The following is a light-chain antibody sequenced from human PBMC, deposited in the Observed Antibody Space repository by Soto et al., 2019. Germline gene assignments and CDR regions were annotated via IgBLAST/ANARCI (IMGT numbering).Light chain of an antibody. CDR3: QSYDSSLSVRYV. CDR2: GNS. CDR1: SSNIGAGYD. Sequence: QSVLTQPPSVSGAPGQRVTISCTGSSSNIGAGYDVHWYQQLPGTAPKLLIYGNSNRPSGVSDRVSGSKSGTSASLAITGLEAEDEADYYCQSYDSSLSVRYVFGTGTKVTVL. V-gene: IGLV1-40*01. J-gene: IGLJ1*01.